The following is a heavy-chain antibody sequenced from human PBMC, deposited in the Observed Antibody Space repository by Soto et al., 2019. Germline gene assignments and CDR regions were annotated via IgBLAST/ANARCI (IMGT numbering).Heavy chain of an antibody. CDR3: AMKKGAYDMLTGSGY. J-gene: IGHJ4*02. Sequence: QVQLVQSGAEVKKPGASVKVSCKASGYTFTSYGISWVRQAPGQGLEWMGWISAYNGNTNYAQKLQGRVTMTTDTHKSTAYMELSSLRCDETEVYYCAMKKGAYDMLTGSGYWGQGTLVTVS. CDR1: GYTFTSYG. D-gene: IGHD3-9*01. V-gene: IGHV1-18*01. CDR2: ISAYNGNT.